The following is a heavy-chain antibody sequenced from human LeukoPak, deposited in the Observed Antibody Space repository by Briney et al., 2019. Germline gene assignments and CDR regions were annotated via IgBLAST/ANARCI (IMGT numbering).Heavy chain of an antibody. Sequence: SETLSLTCTVSGGSISSYYWSWIRQPPGKGLEWIGYIYYSGSTNYNPSLKSRVTISVDTSKNQFSLKLSSVTAADTAVYYCAGGYCSSTSCDKSAVDLWGQGNPVNVSS. CDR3: AGGYCSSTSCDKSAVDL. D-gene: IGHD2-2*01. CDR1: GGSISSYY. CDR2: IYYSGST. J-gene: IGHJ5*02. V-gene: IGHV4-59*08.